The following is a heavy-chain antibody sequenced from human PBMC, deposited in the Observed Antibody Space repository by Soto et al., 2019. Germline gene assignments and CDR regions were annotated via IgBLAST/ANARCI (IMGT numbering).Heavy chain of an antibody. D-gene: IGHD5-18*01. V-gene: IGHV1-69*13. CDR2: IIPIFGTA. CDR3: ARVTDTAMFTPGDDAFDI. J-gene: IGHJ3*02. Sequence: ASVKVSCKASGGTFSSYILSWVRQAPGQGLEWMGGIIPIFGTANYAQKFQGRVTITADESTKTAHMELRSLRSEDTAIYYCARVTDTAMFTPGDDAFDIWGRGTMVTVSS. CDR1: GGTFSSYI.